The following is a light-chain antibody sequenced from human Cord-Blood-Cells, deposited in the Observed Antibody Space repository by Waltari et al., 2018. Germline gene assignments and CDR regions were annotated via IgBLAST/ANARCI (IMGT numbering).Light chain of an antibody. CDR2: AAS. Sequence: DIQMTQSPSSLSASVGDRVTITCRASPGISNYLAWYQQKPGKVPKLLIYAASTLQSGVPSRFSGSGSGTDFTLTISSLQPEDVATYYCQKYNSAPPNTFGQGTKLEIK. V-gene: IGKV1-27*01. J-gene: IGKJ2*01. CDR1: PGISNY. CDR3: QKYNSAPPNT.